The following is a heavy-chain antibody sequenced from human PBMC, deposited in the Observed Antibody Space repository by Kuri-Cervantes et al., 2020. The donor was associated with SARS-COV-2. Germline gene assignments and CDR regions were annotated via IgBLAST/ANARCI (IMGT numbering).Heavy chain of an antibody. CDR2: INPSGGGT. V-gene: IGHV1-46*01. Sequence: ASVKVSCKASGYTFTSYYMHWVRQAPGQGLEWMGIINPSGGGTSYAQKFQGRVTMTRDTSTSTVYMELSSLRSEDTAVYYCARVKYYDFWSGYSDEGAFDYWGQGTLVTVSS. J-gene: IGHJ4*02. D-gene: IGHD3-3*01. CDR3: ARVKYYDFWSGYSDEGAFDY. CDR1: GYTFTSYY.